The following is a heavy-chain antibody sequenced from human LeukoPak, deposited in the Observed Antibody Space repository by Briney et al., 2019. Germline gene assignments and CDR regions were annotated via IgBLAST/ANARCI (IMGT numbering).Heavy chain of an antibody. CDR1: GGSISSSSYY. CDR3: AGPRTGGIAVAAPDY. V-gene: IGHV4-39*01. D-gene: IGHD6-19*01. CDR2: IYYSGST. J-gene: IGHJ4*02. Sequence: PSETLSLTCTVSGGSISSSSYYWGWIRQPPGKGLEWIGSIYYSGSTYYNPSLKSRVTISVDTSKNQFSLKLSSVTAADTAVYYCAGPRTGGIAVAAPDYWGQGTLVTVSS.